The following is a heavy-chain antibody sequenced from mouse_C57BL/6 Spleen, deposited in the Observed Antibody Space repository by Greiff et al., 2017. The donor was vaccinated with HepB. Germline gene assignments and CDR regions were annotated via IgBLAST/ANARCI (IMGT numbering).Heavy chain of an antibody. V-gene: IGHV1-64*01. CDR3: ARSRITTVVARTNWYFDV. CDR1: GYTFTSYW. CDR2: IHPNSGST. Sequence: QVQLQQPGAELVKPGASVKLSCKASGYTFTSYWMHWVKQRPGQGLEWIGMIHPNSGSTNYNEKFKSKATLTVDKSSSTAYMQLSSLTSEDSAVYYCARSRITTVVARTNWYFDVWGTGTTVTVSS. J-gene: IGHJ1*03. D-gene: IGHD1-1*01.